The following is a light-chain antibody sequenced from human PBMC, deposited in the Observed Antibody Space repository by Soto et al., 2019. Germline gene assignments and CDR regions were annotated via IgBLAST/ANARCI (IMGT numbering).Light chain of an antibody. Sequence: MVLTQYPGTLSLSRGERATLSCRASQSVSSSYLAWYQQKPGQAPRLLIYDASNRATGIPARFSGSGSGTDFTLTISSLAHEVFAVYYFQQRSKWPGTFGRGTKVDIK. V-gene: IGKV3D-20*02. CDR2: DAS. J-gene: IGKJ1*01. CDR1: QSVSSSY. CDR3: QQRSKWPGT.